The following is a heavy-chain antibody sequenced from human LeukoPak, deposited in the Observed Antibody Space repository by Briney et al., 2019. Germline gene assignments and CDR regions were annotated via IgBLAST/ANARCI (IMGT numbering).Heavy chain of an antibody. J-gene: IGHJ4*02. CDR3: ARDKQVGPTTLDY. V-gene: IGHV3-7*01. Sequence: PGGSLRLSCAASGFSFSSYWMSWVRQAPGKGLEWVANINQDGSEKYYVNSVKGRFTISRDNAKNSLYLQMDSLRAEDTAVYYRARDKQVGPTTLDYWGQGTLVTVSS. CDR1: GFSFSSYW. D-gene: IGHD1-26*01. CDR2: INQDGSEK.